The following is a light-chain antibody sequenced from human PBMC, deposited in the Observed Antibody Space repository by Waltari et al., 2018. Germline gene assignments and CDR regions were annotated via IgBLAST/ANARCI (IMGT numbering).Light chain of an antibody. Sequence: QSALTQPRSVSGSPGQSVTISCTGTGSDLGDYNYVSWYQQHPGKAPKLVIYDVTKRPPGVPDRFSGSKSGNSASLTVSGLQAEDEADYYCCSYEGTWVFGGGTKLTVL. J-gene: IGLJ3*02. CDR1: GSDLGDYNY. V-gene: IGLV2-11*01. CDR3: CSYEGTWV. CDR2: DVT.